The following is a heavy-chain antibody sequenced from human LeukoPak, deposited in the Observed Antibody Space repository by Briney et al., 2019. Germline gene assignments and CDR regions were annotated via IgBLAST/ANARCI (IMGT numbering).Heavy chain of an antibody. Sequence: GGSLRLSCAASGFTFSSYEMNWVRQAPGKGLEWVSYISSSGSTIYYADSVKGRFTISRDNSKNTLYLQMNSLRAEDTAVYYCALNRGSGWYFHYWGQETLVTVSS. CDR2: ISSSGSTI. CDR1: GFTFSSYE. V-gene: IGHV3-48*03. CDR3: ALNRGSGWYFHY. J-gene: IGHJ4*02. D-gene: IGHD6-19*01.